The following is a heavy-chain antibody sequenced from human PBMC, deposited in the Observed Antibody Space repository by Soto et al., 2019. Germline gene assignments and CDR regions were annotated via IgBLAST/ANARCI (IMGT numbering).Heavy chain of an antibody. J-gene: IGHJ4*02. V-gene: IGHV3-23*01. D-gene: IGHD3-22*01. CDR1: GFTFNIYA. Sequence: EVQLLESGGDLIQPGGSLRLSCAASGFTFNIYAMTWVRQAPGKGLEWVSAISRYGDITYYADSVEGRFSISRDNSKNTLYLQMNSLRAEDTAVYYCAKYRYLDHDSRGYLFDNWGQGTLVTVSS. CDR2: ISRYGDIT. CDR3: AKYRYLDHDSRGYLFDN.